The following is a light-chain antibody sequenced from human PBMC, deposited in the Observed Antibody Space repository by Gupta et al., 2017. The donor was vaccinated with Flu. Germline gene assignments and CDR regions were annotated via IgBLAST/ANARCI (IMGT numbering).Light chain of an antibody. CDR1: QTIHHY. Sequence: PSLLSASIGDRVTITCRTSQTIHHYLAWYQQKAGRAPRLLIYGTSILQSGVPSRFSGSGYGTEFTLTIDSLQPEDFATYHCQQVDNWPRTFGQGTKVDVK. CDR3: QQVDNWPRT. J-gene: IGKJ1*01. CDR2: GTS. V-gene: IGKV1-9*01.